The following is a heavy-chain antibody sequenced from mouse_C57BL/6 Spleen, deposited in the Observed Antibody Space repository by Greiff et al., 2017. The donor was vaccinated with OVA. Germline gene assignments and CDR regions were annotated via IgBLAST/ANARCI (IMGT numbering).Heavy chain of an antibody. CDR2: INPNNGGT. J-gene: IGHJ2*01. V-gene: IGHV1-22*01. CDR1: GYTFTDYN. D-gene: IGHD2-10*02. CDR3: AREGYGNLFY. Sequence: VQLKESGPELVKPGASVKMSCKASGYTFTDYNMHWVKQSHGKSLEWIGYINPNNGGTSYNQKFKGKATLTVNKSSSTAYMELRSLTSEDSAVYYCAREGYGNLFYWGQGTTLTVSS.